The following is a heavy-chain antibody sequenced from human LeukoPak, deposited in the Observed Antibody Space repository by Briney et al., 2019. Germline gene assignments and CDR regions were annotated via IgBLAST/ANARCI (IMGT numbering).Heavy chain of an antibody. CDR3: ARHRWELNAFDI. D-gene: IGHD1-26*01. V-gene: IGHV4-59*08. Sequence: SETLPLTCTVSGGSISSYYWSWIRQPPGKGLEWIGYIYYSGRTNYNPSLKSRVTIPVDTSKNQFSLILSSVTAADTAVYYCARHRWELNAFDIWGQGTMVTVSS. CDR1: GGSISSYY. CDR2: IYYSGRT. J-gene: IGHJ3*02.